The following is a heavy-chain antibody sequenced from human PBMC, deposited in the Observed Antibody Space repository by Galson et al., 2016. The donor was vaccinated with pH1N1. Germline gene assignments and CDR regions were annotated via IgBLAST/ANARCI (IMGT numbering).Heavy chain of an antibody. Sequence: SVKVSSKASGGTPTFSSYGIRWVRQAPGQGLEWMGSIITMFGTPNYAQKFQGRLTITADASTSTAYMELSSLRSEDTAIYYCARGLDYYGSGYYVIWGQGTLVTVSP. D-gene: IGHD3-10*01. CDR2: IITMFGTP. V-gene: IGHV1-69*13. CDR3: ARGLDYYGSGYYVI. J-gene: IGHJ4*02. CDR1: GGTPTFSSYG.